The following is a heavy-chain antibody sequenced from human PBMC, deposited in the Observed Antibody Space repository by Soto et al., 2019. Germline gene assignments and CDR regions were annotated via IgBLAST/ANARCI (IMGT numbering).Heavy chain of an antibody. J-gene: IGHJ3*02. Sequence: SETLSLTCTVSGGSISSYYWSWIRQPPGKGLEWIGYIYYSVSTNYNPSLKSRVTISVDTSKNQFSLKLSSVTAADTAVYYCARASPILRYFDWLPDAFDIWGQGTTVTVSS. CDR1: GGSISSYY. CDR2: IYYSVST. D-gene: IGHD3-9*01. V-gene: IGHV4-59*01. CDR3: ARASPILRYFDWLPDAFDI.